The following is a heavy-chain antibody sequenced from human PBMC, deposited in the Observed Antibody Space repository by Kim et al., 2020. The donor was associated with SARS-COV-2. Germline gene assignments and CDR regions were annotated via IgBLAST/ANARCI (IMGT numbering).Heavy chain of an antibody. Sequence: SETLSLTCAVYGGSFSGYYWSWIRQPPGKGLEWIGEINHSGSTNYNPSLKSRVTISVDTSKNQFSLKLSSVTAADTAVYYCARDRSARPWSRPYIWFDPWGQGTLVTVSS. V-gene: IGHV4-34*01. D-gene: IGHD6-6*01. CDR2: INHSGST. J-gene: IGHJ5*02. CDR1: GGSFSGYY. CDR3: ARDRSARPWSRPYIWFDP.